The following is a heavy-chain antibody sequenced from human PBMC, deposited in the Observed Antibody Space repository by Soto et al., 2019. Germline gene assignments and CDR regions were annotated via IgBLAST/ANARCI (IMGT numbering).Heavy chain of an antibody. D-gene: IGHD6-13*01. CDR1: GGSISSSSYY. Sequence: SETLSLTCTVSGGSISSSSYYWCWIRQPPGKGLEWIGSIYYSGSTYYNPSLKSRVTISVDTSKNQFSLKLSSVTAADTAVYYCARLRAAAGPGGYWGQGTLVTVSS. CDR3: ARLRAAAGPGGY. CDR2: IYYSGST. J-gene: IGHJ4*02. V-gene: IGHV4-39*01.